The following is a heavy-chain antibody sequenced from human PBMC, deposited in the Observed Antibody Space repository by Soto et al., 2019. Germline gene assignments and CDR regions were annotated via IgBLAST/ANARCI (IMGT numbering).Heavy chain of an antibody. J-gene: IGHJ6*02. V-gene: IGHV3-23*01. CDR2: LTGSGTST. CDR3: AKGPTIFGVVSLAWDYYYGIDV. Sequence: GGSLRLSCAASGFTFSSYGMSWVRQAPGKGLEWVSALTGSGTSTYYADSVKGRFTISRDNSKHTLYLQMNSLRAEDTAVYYCAKGPTIFGVVSLAWDYYYGIDVSGQGTTVTVSS. CDR1: GFTFSSYG. D-gene: IGHD3-3*01.